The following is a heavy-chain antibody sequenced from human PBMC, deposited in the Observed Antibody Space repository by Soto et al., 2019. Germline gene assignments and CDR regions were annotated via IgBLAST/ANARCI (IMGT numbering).Heavy chain of an antibody. J-gene: IGHJ6*03. CDR1: GGSISSYY. D-gene: IGHD3-10*01. V-gene: IGHV4-59*01. CDR3: ARDRVLWFGNHYYYMDV. Sequence: SETLSLTCTVSGGSISSYYWSWIRQPPGKGLEWIGYIYYSGSTNYNPSLKSRVTISVDTSKNQFSLKLSSVTAADTAVYYCARDRVLWFGNHYYYMDVWGKGTTVTVSS. CDR2: IYYSGST.